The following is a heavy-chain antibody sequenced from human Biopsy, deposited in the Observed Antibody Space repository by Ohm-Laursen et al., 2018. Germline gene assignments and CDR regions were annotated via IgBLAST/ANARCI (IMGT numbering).Heavy chain of an antibody. CDR3: ARDSGILNYGNFKYYHYYGMDV. CDR1: DDSVTKYY. D-gene: IGHD4-11*01. CDR2: IYYSVMT. V-gene: IGHV4-59*02. J-gene: IGHJ6*02. Sequence: PGTLSLTCTVSDDSVTKYYWSWIRQPPGKGLEWIGHIYYSVMTNYNPSLQSRVSISVDTSRNQVSLTLSSVTAADTAVYYCARDSGILNYGNFKYYHYYGMDVWGQGTKVTVSS.